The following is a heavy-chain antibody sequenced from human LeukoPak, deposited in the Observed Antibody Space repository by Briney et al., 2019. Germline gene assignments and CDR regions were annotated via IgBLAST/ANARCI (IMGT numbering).Heavy chain of an antibody. CDR3: SRENGACSPFGY. V-gene: IGHV4-4*02. D-gene: IGHD2-15*01. Sequence: SETLSLTCAVSGGSISNTNWWSWVRQPPGQGLEWFGEISLTGLTHYSPSLESRVTVSLDKSKNQLSLNLTSVTAADTAVYYWSRENGACSPFGYWGQGSLVTVLS. CDR1: GGSISNTNW. CDR2: ISLTGLT. J-gene: IGHJ4*02.